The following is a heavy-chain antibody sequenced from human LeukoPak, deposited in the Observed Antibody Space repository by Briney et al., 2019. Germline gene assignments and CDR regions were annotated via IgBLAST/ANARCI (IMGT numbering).Heavy chain of an antibody. J-gene: IGHJ3*02. Sequence: ASVKVSCKASGYTFITYYMHWVRQAPGQGLEWVGIINPSGGSTSYAPKFQGRVTMTRDMSTNTVYMELSTLRSEDTAVYYCARGHFRDYGDYADLHDTFDMWGQGTMVTVSS. CDR2: INPSGGST. CDR1: GYTFITYY. CDR3: ARGHFRDYGDYADLHDTFDM. D-gene: IGHD4-17*01. V-gene: IGHV1-46*01.